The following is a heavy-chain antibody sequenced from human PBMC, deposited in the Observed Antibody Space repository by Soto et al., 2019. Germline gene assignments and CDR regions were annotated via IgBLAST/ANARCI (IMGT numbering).Heavy chain of an antibody. J-gene: IGHJ6*02. CDR2: IYPGDSDT. Sequence: GESLKISCKGSGYSFTSYWIGWVRQMPGKGLEWMGIIYPGDSDTRYSPSFQGQVTISADKSISTAYLQWSSLKASDTAMYYCATSNSSRWSYKKRSTIDHYYYYGMDVWGQGSTVT. V-gene: IGHV5-51*01. CDR1: GYSFTSYW. D-gene: IGHD6-13*01. CDR3: ATSNSSRWSYKKRSTIDHYYYYGMDV.